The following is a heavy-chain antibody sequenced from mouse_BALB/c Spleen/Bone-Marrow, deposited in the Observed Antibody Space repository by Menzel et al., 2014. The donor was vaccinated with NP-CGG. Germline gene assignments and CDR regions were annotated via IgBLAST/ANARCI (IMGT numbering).Heavy chain of an antibody. V-gene: IGHV1-80*01. CDR3: ARRGYYYGSSYVDY. J-gene: IGHJ2*01. CDR2: IYPGDGDT. Sequence: QVQLQHSGAEPVRPGSSVKISCKASGYAFSSYRMNWVKQRPGQGLEWIGQIYPGDGDTNYNGKFKGKATLTADKSSSTAYMQLSSLTSEDSAVYFCARRGYYYGSSYVDYWGQGTTLTVSS. D-gene: IGHD1-1*01. CDR1: GYAFSSYR.